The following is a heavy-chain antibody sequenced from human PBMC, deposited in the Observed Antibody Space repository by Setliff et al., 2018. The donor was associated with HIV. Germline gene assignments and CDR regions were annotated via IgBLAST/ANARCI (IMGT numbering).Heavy chain of an antibody. CDR2: ISYSGST. CDR3: ARQSLLGKIAVAAYDY. CDR1: GGSISSHY. V-gene: IGHV4-59*08. J-gene: IGHJ4*02. Sequence: PSETLSLTCTVSGGSISSHYWSWIRQPPGKGLEWIGYISYSGSTNYNPSLKSRVTISVDTSKNQFSLKLSSVTAADTAVYYCARQSLLGKIAVAAYDYWGQGTLVTVSS. D-gene: IGHD6-19*01.